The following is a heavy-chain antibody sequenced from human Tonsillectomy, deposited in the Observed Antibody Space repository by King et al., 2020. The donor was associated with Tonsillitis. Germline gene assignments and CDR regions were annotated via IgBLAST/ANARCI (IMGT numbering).Heavy chain of an antibody. CDR1: GFTFSSYS. D-gene: IGHD4-17*01. CDR2: ISSSSSYI. Sequence: VQLVESGGGLVKPGGSLRLSCAASGFTFSSYSMNWVRQAPGKGLEWVSSISSSSSYIYYADSVKGRFTISRDNAKNSLYLQMNSLRAEDTAVYYCARECGDGDYGSVYYFDYWGQGTLVTVSS. J-gene: IGHJ4*02. V-gene: IGHV3-21*01. CDR3: ARECGDGDYGSVYYFDY.